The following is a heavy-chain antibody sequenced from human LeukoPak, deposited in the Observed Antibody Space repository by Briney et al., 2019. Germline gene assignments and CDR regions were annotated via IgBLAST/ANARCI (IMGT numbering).Heavy chain of an antibody. CDR3: AKSHCSSTSCGIDY. Sequence: GRSLRLSCAASGFTFDDYAMHWVRQAPGRGLEWVSGISWNSGSIGYADSVKGRFTISRDNAKNSLYLQMNSLRAEDTALYYCAKSHCSSTSCGIDYWGQGTLVTVSS. D-gene: IGHD2-2*01. V-gene: IGHV3-9*01. CDR2: ISWNSGSI. J-gene: IGHJ4*02. CDR1: GFTFDDYA.